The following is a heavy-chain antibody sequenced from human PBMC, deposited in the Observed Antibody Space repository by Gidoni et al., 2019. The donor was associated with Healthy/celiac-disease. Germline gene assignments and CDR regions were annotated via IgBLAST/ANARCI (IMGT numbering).Heavy chain of an antibody. V-gene: IGHV3-23*01. Sequence: GRFTISRDNSKNTLYLQMNSLRAEDTAVYYCAKDIPPIILPHYDILTGYYPDDAFDIWGQGTMVTVSS. CDR3: AKDIPPIILPHYDILTGYYPDDAFDI. J-gene: IGHJ3*02. D-gene: IGHD3-9*01.